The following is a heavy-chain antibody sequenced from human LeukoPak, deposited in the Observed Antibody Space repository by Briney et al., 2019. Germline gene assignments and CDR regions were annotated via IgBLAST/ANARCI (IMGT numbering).Heavy chain of an antibody. J-gene: IGHJ5*02. CDR1: GYSFSSYW. CDR3: VRLVCSSTTCYVSRYNWFDP. CDR2: IYPGDSDT. Sequence: AGESLKISCKASGYSFSSYWIGWVRQMRGKGLEWMGIIYPGDSDTRYSPSFQGQVTISADNSIRTAYLQWSSLKASDTAMYYCVRLVCSSTTCYVSRYNWFDPWGQGTLVTVSS. D-gene: IGHD2-2*01. V-gene: IGHV5-51*01.